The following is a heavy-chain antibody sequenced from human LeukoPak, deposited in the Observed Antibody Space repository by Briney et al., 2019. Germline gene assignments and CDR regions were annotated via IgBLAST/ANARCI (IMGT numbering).Heavy chain of an antibody. CDR3: ARGRVGRYSGYDQCFDY. Sequence: GGSLRLSCAASGFTVSSNYMSWVRQAPGKGLEWVSVIYSGGSTYYADSVKGRFTISRHNSKNTLYLQMNSLRAEDTAVYYCARGRVGRYSGYDQCFDYWGQGTLVTVSS. J-gene: IGHJ4*02. CDR2: IYSGGST. D-gene: IGHD5-12*01. V-gene: IGHV3-53*04. CDR1: GFTVSSNY.